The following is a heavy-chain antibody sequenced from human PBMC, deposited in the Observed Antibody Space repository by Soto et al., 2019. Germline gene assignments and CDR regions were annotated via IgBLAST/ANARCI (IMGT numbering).Heavy chain of an antibody. Sequence: GASVKVSCKASGYTFTSYYMHWVRQAPGQGLEWMGIINPSGGSTSYAQKFQGRVTMTRDTSTSTVYMELSSLRSEDTAVYYCARDRVAGPYYYGMDVWSQGTTVTVSS. V-gene: IGHV1-46*01. D-gene: IGHD6-13*01. CDR3: ARDRVAGPYYYGMDV. J-gene: IGHJ6*02. CDR2: INPSGGST. CDR1: GYTFTSYY.